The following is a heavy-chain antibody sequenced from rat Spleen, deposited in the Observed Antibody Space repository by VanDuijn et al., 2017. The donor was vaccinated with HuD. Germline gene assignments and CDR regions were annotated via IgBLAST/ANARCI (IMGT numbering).Heavy chain of an antibody. D-gene: IGHD1-2*01. J-gene: IGHJ3*01. CDR3: VSHSSYIFGWFAY. V-gene: IGHV5-25*01. Sequence: EVQLVETGGGLVQPGRSLKLSCVASGFPFSNYYMAWVRQAPTKGLEWVAYISTGGGSTYYRDSVRGRFTISRDSARSTLHLQMDSLRSEDTATYYCVSHSSYIFGWFAYWGQGTLVTVSS. CDR2: ISTGGGST. CDR1: GFPFSNYY.